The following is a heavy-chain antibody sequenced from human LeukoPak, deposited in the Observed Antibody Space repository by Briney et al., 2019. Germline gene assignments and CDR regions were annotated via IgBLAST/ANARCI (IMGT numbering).Heavy chain of an antibody. CDR2: ISAYNGNT. Sequence: ASVKVSCKASGYTFTSYGISWVRQAPGQGREWMGWISAYNGNTNYAQKLQGRVTMTTDTSTSTAYMELRSLRSDDTAVYYCARTTMVRGVIGACVDYWGQGTLVTVSS. CDR3: ARTTMVRGVIGACVDY. D-gene: IGHD3-10*01. J-gene: IGHJ4*02. V-gene: IGHV1-18*01. CDR1: GYTFTSYG.